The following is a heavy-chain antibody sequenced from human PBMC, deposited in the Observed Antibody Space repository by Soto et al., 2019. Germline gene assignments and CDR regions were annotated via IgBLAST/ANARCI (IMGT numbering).Heavy chain of an antibody. D-gene: IGHD4-17*01. CDR3: ARGAYGDYLYYYYGMDV. V-gene: IGHV3-30-3*01. J-gene: IGHJ6*02. Sequence: WGSLRLSCAASGFTFSSYAMHWVRQAPGKGLEWVAVISYDGSNKYYADSVKGRFTISRDNSKNTLYLQMNSLRAEDTAVYYCARGAYGDYLYYYYGMDVWGQGT. CDR2: ISYDGSNK. CDR1: GFTFSSYA.